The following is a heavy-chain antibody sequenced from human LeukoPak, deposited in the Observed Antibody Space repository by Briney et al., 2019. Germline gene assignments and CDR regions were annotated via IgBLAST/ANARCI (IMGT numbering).Heavy chain of an antibody. V-gene: IGHV4-4*07. Sequence: PSETLSLTCTVSGGSISSYYWSWIRQPAGKGLEWIGRIYTSGSTNYTPSLKSRVTMSVDTSKDQFSRKLSSVTAADTAVYYCARSYCSGGSCYSDFDYWGQGTLVTVSS. CDR3: ARSYCSGGSCYSDFDY. CDR1: GGSISSYY. CDR2: IYTSGST. D-gene: IGHD2-15*01. J-gene: IGHJ4*02.